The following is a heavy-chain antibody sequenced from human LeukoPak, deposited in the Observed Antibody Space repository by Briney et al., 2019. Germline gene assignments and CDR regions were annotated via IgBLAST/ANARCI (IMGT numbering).Heavy chain of an antibody. CDR2: GDYSGGT. J-gene: IGHJ4*02. V-gene: IGHV4-39*07. Sequence: SETLSLTCTVSGDSFTSVTDYWAWIRQPPGKGLEWIASGDYSGGTYYNPSLESRVAISADMSKNQISLQLTSVTGADTAVYYCAGERGEEYSSGWYKTNFFYNWGQGIRVTVSS. CDR1: GDSFTSVTDY. D-gene: IGHD6-19*01. CDR3: AGERGEEYSSGWYKTNFFYN.